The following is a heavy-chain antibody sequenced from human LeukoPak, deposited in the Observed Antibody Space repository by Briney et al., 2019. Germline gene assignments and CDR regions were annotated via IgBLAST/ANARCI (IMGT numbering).Heavy chain of an antibody. CDR1: GFTFRNYD. CDR2: ISIDGSEK. J-gene: IGHJ4*02. CDR3: ANPQSRGYDYLDY. Sequence: GGSLRLSCAASGFTFRNYDMHWVRQAPGKGLEWVAVISIDGSEKYYADSVKGRFTISRDNSKNTLYLQMNSLRGDDTAVYYCANPQSRGYDYLDYWGQGTLVTVSS. D-gene: IGHD5-12*01. V-gene: IGHV3-30*18.